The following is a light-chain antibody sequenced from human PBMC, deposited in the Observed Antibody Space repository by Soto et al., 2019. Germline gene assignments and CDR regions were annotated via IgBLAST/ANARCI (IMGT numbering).Light chain of an antibody. CDR1: QSVNSRY. CDR3: QHYDSAPLT. Sequence: VVLTQSPGTLSLSPGERAILSCRASQSVNSRYLAWYQQKQGQAPRLLISGASSRATGIPDRFSGSGSGTDFTLIINRLEAEDSAVYFCQHYDSAPLTFGGGTKVEI. V-gene: IGKV3-20*01. J-gene: IGKJ4*01. CDR2: GAS.